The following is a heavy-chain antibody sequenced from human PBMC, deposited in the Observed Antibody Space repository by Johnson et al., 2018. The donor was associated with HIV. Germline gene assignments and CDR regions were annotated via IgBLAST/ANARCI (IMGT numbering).Heavy chain of an antibody. J-gene: IGHJ3*02. V-gene: IGHV3-7*01. CDR1: GFTFRSSW. CDR3: ARAAIVVLPAGAFDI. D-gene: IGHD2-2*01. Sequence: VQLVESGGGLVQRGGSLRLSCAASGFTFRSSWMTWVRQAPGKGLEWVANIKEDGSEKYYVDSVKGRFTISRDNAKNSLYLQMNSLRAEDTAVYYCARAAIVVLPAGAFDIWGQGTKVTVSS. CDR2: IKEDGSEK.